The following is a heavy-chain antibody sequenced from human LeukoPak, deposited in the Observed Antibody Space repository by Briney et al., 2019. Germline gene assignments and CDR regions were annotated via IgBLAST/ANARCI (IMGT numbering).Heavy chain of an antibody. Sequence: ASVKVSCKASGYTFTGHYMHWVRQAPGQGLEWMGWINPNSGGTNYAQKFQGRVTMTRDTSISTAYMELSRLRSDDTAVYYCARDPTGNPNNYYFDYWGQGTLVTVSS. CDR3: ARDPTGNPNNYYFDY. CDR1: GYTFTGHY. CDR2: INPNSGGT. J-gene: IGHJ4*02. D-gene: IGHD5-24*01. V-gene: IGHV1-2*02.